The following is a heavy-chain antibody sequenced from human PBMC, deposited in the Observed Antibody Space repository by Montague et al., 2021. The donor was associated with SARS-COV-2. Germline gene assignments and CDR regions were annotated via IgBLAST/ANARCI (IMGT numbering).Heavy chain of an antibody. CDR3: ARSHYDILTGYYTVFDY. V-gene: IGHV2-70*01. CDR2: IDWDDDK. J-gene: IGHJ4*02. Sequence: PALVKPTQTLTLTCTISGFSLTSGVSCVHWIRQPPGKALEWLALIDWDDDKYYSTSLKTRLTISKDTSKNQVVLTMTNMDPVDTATYYCARSHYDILTGYYTVFDYWGQGTLVTVSS. D-gene: IGHD3-9*01. CDR1: GFSLTSGVSC.